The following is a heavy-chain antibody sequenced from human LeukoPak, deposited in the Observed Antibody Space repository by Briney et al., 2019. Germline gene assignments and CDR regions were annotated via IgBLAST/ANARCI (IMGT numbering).Heavy chain of an antibody. CDR2: IKSKTEGGTT. CDR1: GFTFSDVW. D-gene: IGHD3-22*01. CDR3: ARDAVVGSGYAFDI. Sequence: GGSLRLSCAASGFTFSDVWMSWVRQAPGKGLEWVGRIKSKTEGGTTDYDAPVKGRFTISRDDSKNTLYLQMNSLKTEDTAVYYCARDAVVGSGYAFDIWGQGTMVTVSS. V-gene: IGHV3-15*01. J-gene: IGHJ3*02.